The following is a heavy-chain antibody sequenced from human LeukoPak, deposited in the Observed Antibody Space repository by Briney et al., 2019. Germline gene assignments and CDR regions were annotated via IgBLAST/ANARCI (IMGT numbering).Heavy chain of an antibody. D-gene: IGHD3-22*01. CDR1: GGTFSSYA. Sequence: ASVKVSCKASGGTFSSYAISWVRQAPGQGLEWMGGIIPIFGTANYAQKFQGRVTITTDESTSTAYMELSSLRSEDTAVYYCARGTPFTSYYYDSSGYYGLNYWGQGTLVTVSS. CDR2: IIPIFGTA. V-gene: IGHV1-69*05. J-gene: IGHJ4*02. CDR3: ARGTPFTSYYYDSSGYYGLNY.